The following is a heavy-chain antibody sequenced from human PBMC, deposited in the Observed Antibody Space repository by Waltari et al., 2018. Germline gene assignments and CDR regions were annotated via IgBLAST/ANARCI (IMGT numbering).Heavy chain of an antibody. CDR1: GYPLTELT. CDR3: ATDYNGPYENWFDP. D-gene: IGHD2-8*01. Sequence: QVQLVQSGAEVKKPGASVKVSCKVSGYPLTELTMHWVRQAPGKGLEWMGGFDPEDGETIYAQKFQGRVTMTEDTSTDTAYMELSSLRSEDTAVYYCATDYNGPYENWFDPWGQGTLVTVSS. CDR2: FDPEDGET. V-gene: IGHV1-24*01. J-gene: IGHJ5*02.